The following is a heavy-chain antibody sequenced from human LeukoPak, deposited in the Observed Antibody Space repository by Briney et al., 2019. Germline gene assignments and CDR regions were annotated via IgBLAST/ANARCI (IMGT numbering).Heavy chain of an antibody. CDR3: AKGRPGMATTCFDY. Sequence: GGSLRLSCAASGFTFDDYAMHWVRQAPGKGLEWVSGISWNSGSIGYADSVKGRFTISRDNAKNSLYLQMNSLRAEDTALYYCAKGRPGMATTCFDYWGQETLVTVSS. J-gene: IGHJ4*02. D-gene: IGHD5-24*01. V-gene: IGHV3-9*01. CDR1: GFTFDDYA. CDR2: ISWNSGSI.